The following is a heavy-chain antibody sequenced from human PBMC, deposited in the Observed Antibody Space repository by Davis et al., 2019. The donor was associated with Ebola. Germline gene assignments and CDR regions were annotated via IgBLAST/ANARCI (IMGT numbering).Heavy chain of an antibody. V-gene: IGHV4-39*01. CDR3: ARDYYFAFDI. CDR1: GGSISSSSYY. Sequence: SETLSLTCTVSGGSISSSSYYWGWIRQPPGKGLEWIGSIYYSGSTYYNPSLKSRVTISVDTSKNQFSVKLSSVTAADTAVYYCARDYYFAFDIWGQGTMVTVSS. D-gene: IGHD3-22*01. CDR2: IYYSGST. J-gene: IGHJ3*02.